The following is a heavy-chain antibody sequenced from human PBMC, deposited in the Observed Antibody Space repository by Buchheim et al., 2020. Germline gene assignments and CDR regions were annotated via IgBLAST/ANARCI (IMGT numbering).Heavy chain of an antibody. CDR2: LYYSGNT. J-gene: IGHJ4*02. Sequence: QVQLQESGPVLVKPSQTLSLTCSVSGESISSGYYCCTWDSKHPGKGLEWIGYLYYSGNTYYNPSLKSRVTISVDTSKNKVSLKLSSVTAADTAVYYCARRSTPGNFDYWGQGTL. D-gene: IGHD6-13*01. CDR1: GESISSGYYC. V-gene: IGHV4-31*03. CDR3: ARRSTPGNFDY.